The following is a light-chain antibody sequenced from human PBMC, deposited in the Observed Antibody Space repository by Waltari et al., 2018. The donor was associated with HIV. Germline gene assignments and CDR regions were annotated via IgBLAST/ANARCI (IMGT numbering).Light chain of an antibody. Sequence: QSALTQPASVSGSPGQSITIPCTASSSHMPTYTRVPWYQQFPGKAPKPIIYEVGNRPSGVSNRFSGSKSGNTASLTISGLQAEDEADYYCISYTTTNYYVFGPGTWVTVL. CDR1: SSHMPTYTR. J-gene: IGLJ1*01. V-gene: IGLV2-14*01. CDR2: EVG. CDR3: ISYTTTNYYV.